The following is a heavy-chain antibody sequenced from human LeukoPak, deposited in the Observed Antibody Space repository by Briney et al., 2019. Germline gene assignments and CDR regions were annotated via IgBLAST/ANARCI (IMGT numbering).Heavy chain of an antibody. CDR1: GGSISSGDYY. V-gene: IGHV4-30-4*08. CDR2: IYYSGST. J-gene: IGHJ1*01. CDR3: ARHSSRQQLVVQH. D-gene: IGHD6-13*01. Sequence: SQTLSLTCTVSGGSISSGDYYWSRIRQPPGKGLEWIGYIYYSGSTYYNPSLKSRVTISVDTSKNQFSLKLSSVTAADTAVYYCARHSSRQQLVVQHWGQGTLVTVSS.